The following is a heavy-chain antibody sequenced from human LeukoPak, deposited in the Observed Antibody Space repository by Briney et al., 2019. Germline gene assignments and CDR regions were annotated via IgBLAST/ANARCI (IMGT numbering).Heavy chain of an antibody. CDR2: ITSRGEST. D-gene: IGHD3-22*01. CDR1: GFTFSIYA. Sequence: GGSLGLSCAASGFTFSIYAMSWVRQAPGKGLQWVSSITSRGESTWYVESVKGRFTITRDNSENTLYLQMHSLRAEDTAVSYCARDRPNYYGSDGHYYRRDGDYWGRGTLVSVSS. CDR3: ARDRPNYYGSDGHYYRRDGDY. V-gene: IGHV3-23*01. J-gene: IGHJ4*02.